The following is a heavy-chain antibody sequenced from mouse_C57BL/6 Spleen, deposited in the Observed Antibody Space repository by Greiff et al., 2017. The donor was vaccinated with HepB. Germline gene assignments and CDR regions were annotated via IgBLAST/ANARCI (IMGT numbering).Heavy chain of an antibody. CDR2: ISSGGSYT. D-gene: IGHD2-5*01. CDR1: GFTFSSYG. CDR3: ARRGSNYYAMDY. J-gene: IGHJ4*01. Sequence: EVQVVESGGDLVKPGGSLKLSCAASGFTFSSYGMSWVRQTPDKRLEWVATISSGGSYTYYPDSVKGRFTISRDNAKNTLYLQMSSLKSEDTAMYYCARRGSNYYAMDYWGQGTSVTVSS. V-gene: IGHV5-6*01.